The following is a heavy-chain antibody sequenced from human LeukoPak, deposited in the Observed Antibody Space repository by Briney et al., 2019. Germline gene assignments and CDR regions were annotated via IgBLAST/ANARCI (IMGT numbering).Heavy chain of an antibody. CDR3: AKDRFLRVATIPGYFDY. V-gene: IGHV3-30*18. CDR1: GFTFSSYG. J-gene: IGHJ4*02. Sequence: GGSLRLSCAASGFTFSSYGMHWVRQAPGKGLEWVAVISYDGSNKYYADSVKGRFTISRDNSKNTLYLQMNSLRAEDTAVYYCAKDRFLRVATIPGYFDYWGQGTLVTVSS. CDR2: ISYDGSNK. D-gene: IGHD5-12*01.